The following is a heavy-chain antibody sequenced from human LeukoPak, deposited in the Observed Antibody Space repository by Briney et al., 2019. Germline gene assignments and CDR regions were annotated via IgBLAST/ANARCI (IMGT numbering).Heavy chain of an antibody. J-gene: IGHJ4*02. CDR3: ARVGRGYSRAPFDY. Sequence: SETLSLTCTVSGGSISSSSYYWGWIRQPPGKGLEWIGEINHSGSTNYNPSLKSRVTISVDTSKNQFSLKLSSVTAADTAVYYCARVGRGYSRAPFDYWGQGTLVTVSS. V-gene: IGHV4-39*07. CDR2: INHSGST. CDR1: GGSISSSSYY. D-gene: IGHD5-18*01.